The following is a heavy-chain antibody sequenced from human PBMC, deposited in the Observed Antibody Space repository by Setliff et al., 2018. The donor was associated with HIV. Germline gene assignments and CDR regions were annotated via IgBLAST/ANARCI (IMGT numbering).Heavy chain of an antibody. D-gene: IGHD5-18*01. Sequence: ASVKVSCKASGDSFSSYDISWVRQAPGQGPEWMGRIIPIFVTPNYAQKFQDRVTITADESTSTAYMELSSLRSEDTAVYYCARDGGDTAMVSYYYYYYMDVWGKGTTVTVSS. V-gene: IGHV1-69*13. J-gene: IGHJ6*03. CDR1: GDSFSSYD. CDR2: IIPIFVTP. CDR3: ARDGGDTAMVSYYYYYYMDV.